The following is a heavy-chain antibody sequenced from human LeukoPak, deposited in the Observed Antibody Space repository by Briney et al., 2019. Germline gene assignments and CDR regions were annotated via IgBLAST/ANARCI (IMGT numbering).Heavy chain of an antibody. D-gene: IGHD2-2*01. CDR1: GNYW. CDR3: VSFYETY. J-gene: IGHJ4*02. Sequence: GGSLRLSCAASGNYWMHWVRQAPGKGLVWVSHINSDGSWTSYADSVKGRFTISKDNAKNTVYLQMNNLRAKDTAVYYCVSFYETYWGRGTLVTVSS. V-gene: IGHV3-74*01. CDR2: INSDGSWT.